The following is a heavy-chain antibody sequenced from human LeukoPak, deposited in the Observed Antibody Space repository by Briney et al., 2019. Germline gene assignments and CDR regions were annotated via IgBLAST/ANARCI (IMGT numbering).Heavy chain of an antibody. CDR2: IYYSVST. V-gene: IGHV4-39*01. J-gene: IGHJ4*02. CDR1: GGSISSSSYY. Sequence: SETLSLTCTVSGGSISSSSYYWGWTRHPPGKGLEWMGRIYYSVSTYYNPSLKSRVTISVDTSKNQFSLKLSSVTAADTAVYYCAGHATNYDILTGYRYYFDYWGQGTLVTVSS. D-gene: IGHD3-9*01. CDR3: AGHATNYDILTGYRYYFDY.